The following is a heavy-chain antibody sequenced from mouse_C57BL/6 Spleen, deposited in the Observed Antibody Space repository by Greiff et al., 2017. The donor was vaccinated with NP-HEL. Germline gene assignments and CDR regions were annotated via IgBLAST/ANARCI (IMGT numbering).Heavy chain of an antibody. CDR1: GYTFTSYW. CDR3: ARSHYYGSSYVGY. D-gene: IGHD1-1*01. Sequence: QVQLKQPGAELVRPGSSVKLSCKASGYTFTSYWMHWVKQRPIQGLEWIGNIDPSDSETHYNQKFKDKATLTVDKSSSTAYMQLSSLTSEDSAVYYCARSHYYGSSYVGYWGQGTTLTVSS. CDR2: IDPSDSET. V-gene: IGHV1-52*01. J-gene: IGHJ2*01.